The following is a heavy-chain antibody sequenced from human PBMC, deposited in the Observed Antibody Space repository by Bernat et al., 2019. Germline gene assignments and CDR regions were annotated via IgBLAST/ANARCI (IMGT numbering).Heavy chain of an antibody. CDR3: ARGRGYCSSTSCYPVGWFDP. V-gene: IGHV3-53*01. Sequence: EVQLVESGGGLIQPGGSLRLSCAASGFTVSSNYMSWVRQAPGKGLEWVSVIYSGGSTYYAGSVKGRFTISRDKSKNTLYLQMNSLRAEDTAVYYCARGRGYCSSTSCYPVGWFDPWGQGTLVTVSS. CDR2: IYSGGST. CDR1: GFTVSSNY. J-gene: IGHJ5*02. D-gene: IGHD2-2*01.